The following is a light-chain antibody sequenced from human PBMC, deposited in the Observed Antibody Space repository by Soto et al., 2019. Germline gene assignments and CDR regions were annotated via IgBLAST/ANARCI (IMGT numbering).Light chain of an antibody. V-gene: IGLV2-14*01. Sequence: QSELTQPASVSGSPGQSITISCTGTSSDVGGYIYVSWYQQHPGKAPKLMIYDVTSRPSGVSYRFSGSKSGNTASLTISGLQAEDEADYYCSSYTTSSSYVFGTGTKVT. CDR3: SSYTTSSSYV. CDR1: SSDVGGYIY. J-gene: IGLJ1*01. CDR2: DVT.